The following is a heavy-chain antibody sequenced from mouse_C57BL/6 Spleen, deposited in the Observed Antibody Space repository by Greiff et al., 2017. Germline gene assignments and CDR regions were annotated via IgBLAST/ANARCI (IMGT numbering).Heavy chain of an antibody. V-gene: IGHV1-61*01. Sequence: VQLQQPGAELVRPGSSVKLSCKASGYTFTSYWMDWVKQRPGQGLEWIGNIYPSDSETHYNQKFKDKATLTVDKSSSTAYMQLSSLTSEDSAVYYCARYYYGSPDYWGQGTTLTVSS. CDR1: GYTFTSYW. D-gene: IGHD1-1*01. J-gene: IGHJ2*01. CDR3: ARYYYGSPDY. CDR2: IYPSDSET.